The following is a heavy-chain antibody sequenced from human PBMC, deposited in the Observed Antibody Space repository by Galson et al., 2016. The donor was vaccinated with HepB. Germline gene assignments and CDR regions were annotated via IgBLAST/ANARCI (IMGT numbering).Heavy chain of an antibody. J-gene: IGHJ6*04. V-gene: IGHV4-59*01. CDR2: IFYTGTT. D-gene: IGHD6-13*01. Sequence: SETLSLTCSVSGASTRSYYWTWIRQAPGKGLEWIGYIFYTGTTTPNPSLKSRVTMSLDTSKNQFSLNLTSVTAADTAVYYCARSGEGIAFYGLDVWGKGAPVTVSS. CDR3: ARSGEGIAFYGLDV. CDR1: GASTRSYY.